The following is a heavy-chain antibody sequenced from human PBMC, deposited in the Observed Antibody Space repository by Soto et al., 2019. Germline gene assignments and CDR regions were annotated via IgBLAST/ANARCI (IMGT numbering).Heavy chain of an antibody. CDR3: TRNDAFDI. CDR1: GFTFSSVW. J-gene: IGHJ3*02. Sequence: PGGSLRLSCVASGFTFSSVWMNWVRQAPGKGLEWVGRIKTKSDGGPTDYAAPVKGRFTISRDDSKNTVYLQMNSLKTEDTGLYYCTRNDAFDIWGQGTTVTVSS. CDR2: IKTKSDGGPT. V-gene: IGHV3-15*07.